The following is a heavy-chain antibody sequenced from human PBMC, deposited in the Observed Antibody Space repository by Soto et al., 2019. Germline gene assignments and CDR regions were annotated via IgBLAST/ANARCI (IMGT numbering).Heavy chain of an antibody. J-gene: IGHJ6*02. D-gene: IGHD2-15*01. CDR2: IIPIFGTA. CDR3: ALPRGVVVAATPGGKGGMDV. V-gene: IGHV1-69*13. Sequence: GASVKVSCKASGGTFSSYAISWVRQAPGQGLEWMGGIIPIFGTANYAQKFQGRVTITADESTSTAYMELSSLRSEDTAVYYCALPRGVVVAATPGGKGGMDVWGQGTTVTVSS. CDR1: GGTFSSYA.